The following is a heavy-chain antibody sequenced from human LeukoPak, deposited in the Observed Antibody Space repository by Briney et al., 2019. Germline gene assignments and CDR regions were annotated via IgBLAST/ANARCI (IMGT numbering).Heavy chain of an antibody. V-gene: IGHV3-21*04. CDR2: ISSGSSAI. D-gene: IGHD3-10*01. CDR1: GFTFTTYS. CDR3: ARGGTNYYYMDV. Sequence: GGSLRLSCEASGFTFTTYSMTWVRQAPGKGLEWVSIISSGSSAIFSADALKGRFTISRDDAKNLLYLDMNSLRAEDTALYYCARGGTNYYYMDVWGNGTTVTVSS. J-gene: IGHJ6*03.